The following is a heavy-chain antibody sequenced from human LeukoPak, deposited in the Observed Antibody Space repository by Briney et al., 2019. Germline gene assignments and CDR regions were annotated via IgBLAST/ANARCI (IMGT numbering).Heavy chain of an antibody. CDR3: TRVATTYYYDSSGYWCLKEYYFDY. Sequence: GGSLRLSCAASGCTFSNAWMSWVRQAPGKGLEWVGRIKNKTDGGTTHYTPPVDSRFTISREDSKNTLYLQMNSLKSEDKALSYCTRVATTYYYDSSGYWCLKEYYFDYWGQGTLVTVSS. D-gene: IGHD3-22*01. J-gene: IGHJ4*02. CDR1: GCTFSNAW. V-gene: IGHV3-15*01. CDR2: IKNKTDGGTT.